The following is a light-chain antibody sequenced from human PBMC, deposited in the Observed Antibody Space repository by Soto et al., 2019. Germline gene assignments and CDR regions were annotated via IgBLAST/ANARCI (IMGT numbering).Light chain of an antibody. CDR3: TSYAGTYSFFYV. CDR2: EVS. CDR1: SSDVGGYNY. J-gene: IGLJ1*01. V-gene: IGLV2-8*01. Sequence: QSALTQPPSASGSPGQSVTISCTGTSSDVGGYNYVSWYQQHPGKAPKLIIYEVSKLPSGVPDRFSGSKSGNTASLTVSGLQAEDEADYYCTSYAGTYSFFYVFGTGTKLTVL.